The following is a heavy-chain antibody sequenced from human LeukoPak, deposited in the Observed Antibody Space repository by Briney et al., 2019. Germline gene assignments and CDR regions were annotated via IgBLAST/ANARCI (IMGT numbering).Heavy chain of an antibody. Sequence: GGSLRLSCAASGFTFSSYSMNWVRQAPGKGLEWVSSISSSSSYIYYADSVKGRFTISRDNAKNSLYLQMNSLRAEDTALYYCAKDMRGRRPSYYFDYWGQGTLVTVSS. J-gene: IGHJ4*02. CDR1: GFTFSSYS. D-gene: IGHD2-2*01. CDR2: ISSSSSYI. CDR3: AKDMRGRRPSYYFDY. V-gene: IGHV3-21*04.